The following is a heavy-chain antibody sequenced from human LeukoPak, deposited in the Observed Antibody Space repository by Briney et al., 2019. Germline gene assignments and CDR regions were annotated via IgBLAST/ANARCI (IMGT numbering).Heavy chain of an antibody. V-gene: IGHV4-38-2*01. CDR2: IYHSGST. Sequence: PSETLSLTCAVSGYSISSGYYWGWIRQPPGKGLEWIGSIYHSGSTYYNPSLKSRVTISVDTSKNQFSLKLSSVTAADTAVYYCARGLYDFWSGYPPYFDYWGQGTLVTVSS. CDR1: GYSISSGYY. J-gene: IGHJ4*02. D-gene: IGHD3-3*01. CDR3: ARGLYDFWSGYPPYFDY.